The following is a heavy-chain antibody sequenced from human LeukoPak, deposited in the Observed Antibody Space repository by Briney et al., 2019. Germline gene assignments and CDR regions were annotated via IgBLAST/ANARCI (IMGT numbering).Heavy chain of an antibody. J-gene: IGHJ6*03. Sequence: PSETLSLTCAVYGGSFSGYYWSWIRQPPGKGLEWIGEINHSGSTNYNPSLKSRVTISVDTSKNQFSLKLCSVTAADTAVYYCARVHLPYYYYYMDVWGKGTTVTVSS. CDR1: GGSFSGYY. CDR3: ARVHLPYYYYYMDV. CDR2: INHSGST. V-gene: IGHV4-34*01.